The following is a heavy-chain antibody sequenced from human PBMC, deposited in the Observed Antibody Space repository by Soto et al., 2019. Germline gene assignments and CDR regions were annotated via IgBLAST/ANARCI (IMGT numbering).Heavy chain of an antibody. CDR2: ISYDGSNK. V-gene: IGHV3-30*18. CDR1: GFTFSSYG. Sequence: QVQLVESGGGVVQPGRSLRLSCAASGFTFSSYGMHWVRQAPGKGLEWVAVISYDGSNKYYADSVKGRFTISRDNSKNTLYLQMNSRRAEDTAVYYCAKGAHYFDYWGQGTLVTVSS. J-gene: IGHJ4*02. CDR3: AKGAHYFDY.